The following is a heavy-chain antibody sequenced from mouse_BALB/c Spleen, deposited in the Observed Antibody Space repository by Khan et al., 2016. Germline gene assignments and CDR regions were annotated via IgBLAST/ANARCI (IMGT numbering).Heavy chain of an antibody. CDR2: INPDSSTI. CDR3: ARLGYYGTMDY. CDR1: GFDFSRYW. J-gene: IGHJ4*01. Sequence: EVKLLESGGGLVQPGGSLKLSCAASGFDFSRYWMSWVRQAPGKGLEWIGEINPDSSTINYMPSLKDKFIISRDNAKNTLYLQMSKVRSEDTALYYCARLGYYGTMDYWGQGTSVTVSS. V-gene: IGHV4-1*02. D-gene: IGHD1-1*01.